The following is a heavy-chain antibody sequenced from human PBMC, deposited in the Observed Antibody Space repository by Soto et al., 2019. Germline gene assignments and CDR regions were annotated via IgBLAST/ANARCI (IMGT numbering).Heavy chain of an antibody. D-gene: IGHD3-3*01. CDR3: TSDTFGLRDS. Sequence: PGGSLRLFCAASEFSFNFYWMHWVRQTPGKGLVWVSRINPVGTITNYADSVEGRFIISRDNAATTLYLQMNSLSAEDTAIYYCTSDTFGLRDSWRQGTLVTVSS. V-gene: IGHV3-74*01. J-gene: IGHJ4*02. CDR1: EFSFNFYW. CDR2: INPVGTIT.